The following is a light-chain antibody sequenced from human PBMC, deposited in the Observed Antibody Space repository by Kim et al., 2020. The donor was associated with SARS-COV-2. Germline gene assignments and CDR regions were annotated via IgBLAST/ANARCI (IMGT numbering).Light chain of an antibody. V-gene: IGKV3-15*01. CDR1: QRISSN. CDR3: QQYNNWPFT. J-gene: IGKJ3*01. Sequence: VSPGERATLSCRASQRISSNLAWYQQKPGQAPRLLLYGSSTRATGFPARFSGSGSETEFTLSISSLQSEDFAVYYCQQYNNWPFTFGPGTKVDIK. CDR2: GSS.